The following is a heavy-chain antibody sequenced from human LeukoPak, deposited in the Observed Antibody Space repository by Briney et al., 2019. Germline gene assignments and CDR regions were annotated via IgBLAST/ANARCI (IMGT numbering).Heavy chain of an antibody. CDR1: GYTFTSYY. D-gene: IGHD3-22*01. J-gene: IGHJ4*02. CDR2: INPGGGST. Sequence: ASVKVSCKASGYTFTSYYMHWVRQAPGQGLEWMGIINPGGGSTSYAQKFQGRVTMTEDTSTDTAYMELRSLRSEDTAVYFCATVYDTSVAREFDYWGRGTLVTVSS. V-gene: IGHV1-46*01. CDR3: ATVYDTSVAREFDY.